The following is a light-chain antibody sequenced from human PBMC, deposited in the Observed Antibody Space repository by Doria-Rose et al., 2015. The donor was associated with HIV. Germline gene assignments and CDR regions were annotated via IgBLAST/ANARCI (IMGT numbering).Light chain of an antibody. CDR1: QSLLYTSTNY. CDR2: WAS. J-gene: IGKJ3*01. Sequence: DIRMTQSPESLGMSLGERATLNCKSNQSLLYTSTNYLAWYQQKLGQPPKLLIYWASTRQSGVPARFSGSGSGTDFTLTISSLEAEDVAVYYCQQYYDTPSFGPGTTVDIK. V-gene: IGKV4-1*01. CDR3: QQYYDTPS.